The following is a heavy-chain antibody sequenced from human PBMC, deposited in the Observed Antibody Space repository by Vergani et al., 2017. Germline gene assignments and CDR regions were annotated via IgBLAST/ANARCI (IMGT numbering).Heavy chain of an antibody. CDR2: IYYSGST. J-gene: IGHJ4*02. CDR3: ARRIVVKTAKRGYYFDY. D-gene: IGHD2-21*02. Sequence: QVQMQESGPGLVKPSETLSLTCTVSGGSISSSSYYWGWIRQPPGKGLEWIGSIYYSGSTYYNPSLKSRVTISVDTSKNQFSLKLSSVTAADTAVYYCARRIVVKTAKRGYYFDYWGQGTLVTVSS. CDR1: GGSISSSSYY. V-gene: IGHV4-39*01.